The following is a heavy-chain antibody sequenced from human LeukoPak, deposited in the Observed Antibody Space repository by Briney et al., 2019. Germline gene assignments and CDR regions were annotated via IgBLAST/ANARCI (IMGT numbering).Heavy chain of an antibody. V-gene: IGHV1-8*01. CDR3: ARGMWELSREYYGMDV. Sequence: ASVKVSCKASGYTFTSYDINWVRQATGQGLEWMGWMNPNSGNTGYAQKFQGRVTMTRNTSISTAYMELSSLRSEDTAVYYCARGMWELSREYYGMDVWGQGTTVTVSS. CDR1: GYTFTSYD. CDR2: MNPNSGNT. J-gene: IGHJ6*02. D-gene: IGHD1-26*01.